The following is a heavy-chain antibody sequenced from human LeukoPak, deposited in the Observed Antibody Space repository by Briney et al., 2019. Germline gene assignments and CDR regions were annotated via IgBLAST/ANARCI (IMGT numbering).Heavy chain of an antibody. V-gene: IGHV4-34*01. D-gene: IGHD3-10*01. CDR2: IYYSGST. CDR1: GGSFSGYY. Sequence: SETLSLTCAVYGGSFSGYYWSWIRQHPGKGLEWIGYIYYSGSTYYNPSLKSRVTISVDTSKNQFSLKLSSVTAADTAVYYCARAFVSSYYYGSGSPGNFDYWGQGTLVTVSS. J-gene: IGHJ4*02. CDR3: ARAFVSSYYYGSGSPGNFDY.